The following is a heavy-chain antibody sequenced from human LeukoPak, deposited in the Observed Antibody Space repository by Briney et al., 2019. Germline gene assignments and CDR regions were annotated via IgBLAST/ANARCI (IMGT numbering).Heavy chain of an antibody. J-gene: IGHJ5*02. CDR2: ISWNSGYI. CDR3: AQGTHFYDSSGYLTSFDP. CDR1: GFTFDDYA. Sequence: PGGSLRLSCAASGFTFDDYAMHWVRQAPGKGLEWVSGISWNSGYIGYADSVKGRFTIPRDNAKNSLYLQMNSLRAEDTALYYCAQGTHFYDSSGYLTSFDPWGQGTLVTVSS. V-gene: IGHV3-9*01. D-gene: IGHD3-22*01.